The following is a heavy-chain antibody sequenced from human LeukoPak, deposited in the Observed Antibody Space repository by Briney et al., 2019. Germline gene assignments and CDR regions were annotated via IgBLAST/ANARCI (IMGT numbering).Heavy chain of an antibody. Sequence: PGGSLRLSCVGAGFPFSDFHMRWLRQAPGKGLEWVSYITSGGGFKYYADSVKGRFSISRDNSKNSVFLQMNSLRVEDTAVYYCARVRPGSSGSYYRTSWGQGTLVTVSS. D-gene: IGHD3-22*01. CDR3: ARVRPGSSGSYYRTS. CDR2: ITSGGGFK. J-gene: IGHJ4*02. CDR1: GFPFSDFH. V-gene: IGHV3-11*04.